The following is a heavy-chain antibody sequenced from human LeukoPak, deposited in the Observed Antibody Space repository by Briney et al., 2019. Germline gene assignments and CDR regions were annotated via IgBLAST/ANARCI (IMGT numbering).Heavy chain of an antibody. Sequence: GGSLRLSCAASGFTFNSYWMHWVRQAPGKGLVWVSRINSDGSGTSDADFVKGRFTISRDNSKNTLYLQMNSLRAEDAAMYYCARDRLTNDAFDIWGQGTMVTVSS. V-gene: IGHV3-74*01. J-gene: IGHJ3*02. CDR2: INSDGSGT. D-gene: IGHD2-8*01. CDR3: ARDRLTNDAFDI. CDR1: GFTFNSYW.